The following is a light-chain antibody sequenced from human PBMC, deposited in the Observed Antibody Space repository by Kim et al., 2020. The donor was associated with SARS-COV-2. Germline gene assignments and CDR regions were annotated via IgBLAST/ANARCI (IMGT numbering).Light chain of an antibody. V-gene: IGKV1-5*03. CDR1: QSISSW. CDR3: QQYNSYPYT. CDR2: KAS. Sequence: ATVGDRVTITCRASQSISSWLAWYQQKPGKAPKLLIYKASSLESGVPSRFSGSGSGTEFTLTISSLQPDDFATYYCQQYNSYPYTFGQGTKLEI. J-gene: IGKJ2*01.